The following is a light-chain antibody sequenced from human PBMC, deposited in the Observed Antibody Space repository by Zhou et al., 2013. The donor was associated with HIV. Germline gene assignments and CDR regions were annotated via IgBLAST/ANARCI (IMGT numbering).Light chain of an antibody. V-gene: IGKV3-11*01. CDR2: DAS. Sequence: EIVLTQSPATLSLFPGQRATLSCRASQSIGNFLAWYQQKPGQAPRILIFDASNRATGIPARFSGSGSGTDFTLTISSLEPEDFAVYYCQQYGSYTTFGQGTKLEIK. CDR1: QSIGNF. CDR3: QQYGSYTT. J-gene: IGKJ2*01.